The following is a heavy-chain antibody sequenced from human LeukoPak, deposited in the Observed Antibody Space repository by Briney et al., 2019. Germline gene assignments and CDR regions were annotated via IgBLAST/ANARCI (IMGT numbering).Heavy chain of an antibody. CDR3: ARVDYYGSVVGWFDY. Sequence: SETLSLTCAVYGGSFSGYYWSWIRQPPGKGLEWIGEINHSGSTNYSPSLKSRVTISVDTSKNQFSLKLSSVTAADTAVYYCARVDYYGSVVGWFDYWGQGTLVTVSS. CDR2: INHSGST. D-gene: IGHD3-10*01. V-gene: IGHV4-34*01. CDR1: GGSFSGYY. J-gene: IGHJ4*02.